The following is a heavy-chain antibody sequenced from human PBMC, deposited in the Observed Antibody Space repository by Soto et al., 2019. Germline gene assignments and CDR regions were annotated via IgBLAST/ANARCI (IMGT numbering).Heavy chain of an antibody. CDR3: AKPRTYTAPRRRSFDY. D-gene: IGHD5-18*01. Sequence: QVQLVESGGGVVQPGRSLRLSCAASGFTFSAYGMHWVRQAPGKGLEWVAVISYDGTNEFYADSVKGRFTISRDSSKNTLYLQMNSLRVEDTAVYYCAKPRTYTAPRRRSFDYWGQGTLVTVSS. V-gene: IGHV3-30*18. J-gene: IGHJ4*02. CDR2: ISYDGTNE. CDR1: GFTFSAYG.